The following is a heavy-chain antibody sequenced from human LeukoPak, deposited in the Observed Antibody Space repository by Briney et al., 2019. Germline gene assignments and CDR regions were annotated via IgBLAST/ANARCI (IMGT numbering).Heavy chain of an antibody. CDR3: ARRGYYGSGPDY. V-gene: IGHV4-59*01. Sequence: PSETLSLTCTVSGGPISSYYWSWLRQPPGKGLEWIGYIYYSGSTNYNPSLKSRVTISVDTSKNQFSLKLSSVTAADTAVYYCARRGYYGSGPDYWGQGTLVTVSS. J-gene: IGHJ4*02. D-gene: IGHD3-10*01. CDR1: GGPISSYY. CDR2: IYYSGST.